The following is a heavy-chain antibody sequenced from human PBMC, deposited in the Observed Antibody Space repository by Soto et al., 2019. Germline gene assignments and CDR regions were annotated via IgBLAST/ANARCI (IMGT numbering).Heavy chain of an antibody. CDR2: INPSGGST. J-gene: IGHJ6*02. Sequence: GASVKVSCKASGYTFTSYYMHWVRQAPGQGLEWMGIINPSGGSTSYAQKFQGRVTMTRDTSTSTVYMELSSLRSEDTAVYYCARGDRDTYYDILTGYSYYYYYGMDVWGQGTTVTVSS. CDR1: GYTFTSYY. CDR3: ARGDRDTYYDILTGYSYYYYYGMDV. V-gene: IGHV1-46*01. D-gene: IGHD3-9*01.